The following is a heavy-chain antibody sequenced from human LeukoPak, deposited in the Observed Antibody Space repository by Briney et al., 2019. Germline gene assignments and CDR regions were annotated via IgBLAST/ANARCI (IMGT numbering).Heavy chain of an antibody. D-gene: IGHD3-10*01. J-gene: IGHJ4*02. Sequence: ASVKVSCKASGYTFTGYYMHWVRQAPGQGLEWMGWINPNSGGTNYAQKFQGRVTMTEDTSTDTAYMELSSLRSEDTAVYYCATGPYYYGSGSYHPPDYWGQGTLVTVSS. CDR3: ATGPYYYGSGSYHPPDY. V-gene: IGHV1-2*02. CDR1: GYTFTGYY. CDR2: INPNSGGT.